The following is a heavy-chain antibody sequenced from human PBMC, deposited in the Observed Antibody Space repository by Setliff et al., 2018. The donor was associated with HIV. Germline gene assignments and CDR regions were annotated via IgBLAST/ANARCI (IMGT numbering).Heavy chain of an antibody. CDR2: MSGDANSQ. J-gene: IGHJ4*02. Sequence: PGGSLRLSCAASEFTFSNYAMHWVRQAPGKGLEWVAVMSGDANSQYYPDSLKGRFTISRDNAKNLVFLQMSSLRAEDTAAYYCARDPGSSSFDYWGQGTLVTVSS. D-gene: IGHD6-19*01. V-gene: IGHV3-30*07. CDR1: EFTFSNYA. CDR3: ARDPGSSSFDY.